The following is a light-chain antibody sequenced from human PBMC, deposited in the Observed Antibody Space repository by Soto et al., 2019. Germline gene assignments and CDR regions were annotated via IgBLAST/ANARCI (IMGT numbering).Light chain of an antibody. CDR2: AAS. CDR3: QQSYRTPFT. V-gene: IGKV1-39*01. J-gene: IGKJ5*01. CDR1: QDISSW. Sequence: DIQMTQSPSSVSASVGDSVTIPFRASQDISSWLAWYQQKPGKAPNLLIYAASSLQSGVPSRFSGSGSGTDLTLTISSLQPEDFATYYCQQSYRTPFTFGPGTRLEIK.